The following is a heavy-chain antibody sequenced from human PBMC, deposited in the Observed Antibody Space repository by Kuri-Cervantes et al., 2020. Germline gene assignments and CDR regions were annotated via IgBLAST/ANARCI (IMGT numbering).Heavy chain of an antibody. D-gene: IGHD6-13*01. CDR1: GCSISSYY. CDR2: IYYSGST. V-gene: IGHV4-59*01. J-gene: IGHJ4*02. CDR3: ARGGHGSYWYPLDY. Sequence: SETLSPTCTVSGCSISSYYWSWIRQPPGKGLEWIGYIYYSGSTNYNPSLKSRVPISVDTSKNQFSLRLSSVTAADTAVYYCARGGHGSYWYPLDYWGQGTLVTVSS.